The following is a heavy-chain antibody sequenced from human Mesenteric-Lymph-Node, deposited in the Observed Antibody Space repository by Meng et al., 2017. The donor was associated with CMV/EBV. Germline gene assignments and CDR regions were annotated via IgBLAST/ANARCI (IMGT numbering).Heavy chain of an antibody. V-gene: IGHV3-48*04. J-gene: IGHJ6*02. CDR3: ARLVRYDILTGYRSFYGMDV. D-gene: IGHD3-9*01. Sequence: GESLKISCAASGFTFSSYSMNWVRQAPGKGLEWVSYISSSSSTIYYADSVKGRFTISRDNAKNSLYLQMNSLRAEDTAVYYCARLVRYDILTGYRSFYGMDVWGQGTTVTVSS. CDR2: ISSSSSTI. CDR1: GFTFSSYS.